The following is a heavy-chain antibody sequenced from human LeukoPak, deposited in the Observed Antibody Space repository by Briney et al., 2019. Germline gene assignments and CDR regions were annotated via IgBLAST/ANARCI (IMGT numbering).Heavy chain of an antibody. CDR1: GYTLTELS. V-gene: IGHV1-24*01. J-gene: IGHJ1*01. CDR2: FDPEDGET. D-gene: IGHD1-26*01. CDR3: ATASGSYHSEYFQH. Sequence: ASVKVSCKVSGYTLTELSMHWVRQAPGKGLEWMGGFDPEDGETIYAQKFQGRVTMTEDTSTDTAYMELSSLRSEDTAVYYCATASGSYHSEYFQHWGQGTLVTVSS.